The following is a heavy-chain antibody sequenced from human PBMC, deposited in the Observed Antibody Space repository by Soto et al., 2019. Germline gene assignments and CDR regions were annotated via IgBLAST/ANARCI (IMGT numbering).Heavy chain of an antibody. CDR2: ISYDGSNK. Sequence: GGSLRLSCAASGFTFSSYAMHWVRQAPGKGLEWVAVISYDGSNKYYADSVKGRFTISRDNSKNTLYLQMNSLRAEDTAVYYCARDPGLIYYDILTGYYNVKAPYGMDVWGQGTTVTVSS. J-gene: IGHJ6*02. V-gene: IGHV3-30-3*01. D-gene: IGHD3-9*01. CDR3: ARDPGLIYYDILTGYYNVKAPYGMDV. CDR1: GFTFSSYA.